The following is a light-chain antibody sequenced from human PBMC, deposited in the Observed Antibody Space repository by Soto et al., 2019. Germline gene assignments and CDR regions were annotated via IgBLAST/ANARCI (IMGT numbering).Light chain of an antibody. CDR1: GSNVGSNG. J-gene: IGLJ1*01. V-gene: IGLV1-44*01. CDR2: SDT. CDR3: AARDDRLNGHV. Sequence: QSVLTQPPSLSATPGQRVTISCCGGGSNVGSNGVEWFQQLPGAAPQLLIYSDTERPSGVPDRFSGSRAGTSASLAISGLQSEDEADYYCAARDDRLNGHVFGTGTKLTVL.